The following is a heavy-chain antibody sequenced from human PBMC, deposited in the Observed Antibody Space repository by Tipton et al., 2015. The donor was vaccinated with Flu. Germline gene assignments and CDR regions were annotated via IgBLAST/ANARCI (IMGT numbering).Heavy chain of an antibody. CDR3: AGWIGGRSVFY. V-gene: IGHV3-53*01. J-gene: IGHJ4*02. D-gene: IGHD6-19*01. CDR1: GFSVSNNY. Sequence: QLVQSGGGLIQPGGSLRLSCAASGFSVSNNYLSWVRQAPGKGLEWVSVMYSAGNTDYADSVKGRFTISRDNSMNTLYLQMNSLRAEDTAVYYCAGWIGGRSVFYRGQGTLVTVSS. CDR2: MYSAGNT.